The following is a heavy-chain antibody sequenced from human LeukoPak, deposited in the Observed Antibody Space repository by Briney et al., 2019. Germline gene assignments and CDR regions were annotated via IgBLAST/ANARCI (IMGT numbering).Heavy chain of an antibody. V-gene: IGHV4-59*01. Sequence: SETLSLTCTVSGGPISSSFWSWIRQPPGKGLEWIGHIYYSGSTNYNPSLKSRVTISVDTSKNQFSLKLSSVTAADTAVYSCARRGANSGSYSHFDLWGRGTLVTVSA. CDR1: GGPISSSF. D-gene: IGHD1-26*01. CDR2: IYYSGST. J-gene: IGHJ2*01. CDR3: ARRGANSGSYSHFDL.